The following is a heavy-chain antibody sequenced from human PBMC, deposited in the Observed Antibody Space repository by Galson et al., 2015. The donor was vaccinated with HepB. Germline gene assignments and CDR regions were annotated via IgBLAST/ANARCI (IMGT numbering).Heavy chain of an antibody. CDR2: IYGGSTT. D-gene: IGHD3-22*01. CDR1: EFTVSSNY. CDR3: AGQDYYDSSGNFRGYYGMDV. Sequence: SLRLSCAASEFTVSSNYMSWVRQAPGKGLEWVSVIYGGSTTYYADSVKGRFTISRDNSKNTLYLQMTSLRAEDTAVYYCAGQDYYDSSGNFRGYYGMDVWGQGTTVTASS. J-gene: IGHJ6*02. V-gene: IGHV3-66*02.